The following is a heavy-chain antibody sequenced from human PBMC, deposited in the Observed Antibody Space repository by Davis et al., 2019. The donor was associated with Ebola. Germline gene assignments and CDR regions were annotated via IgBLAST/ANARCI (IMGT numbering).Heavy chain of an antibody. CDR2: VSISGRDT. CDR3: AKHDFRQYISGWYDC. V-gene: IGHV3-23*01. Sequence: GESLKISCAASGFPFSAYAMSWVRQPPGEGLQWVSTVSISGRDTYYIDSVMGRFTVSRDNSKNTLYLQMNGLRAEDTAAYYCAKHDFRQYISGWYDCWGQGMLVTVSS. D-gene: IGHD3-22*01. J-gene: IGHJ5*01. CDR1: GFPFSAYA.